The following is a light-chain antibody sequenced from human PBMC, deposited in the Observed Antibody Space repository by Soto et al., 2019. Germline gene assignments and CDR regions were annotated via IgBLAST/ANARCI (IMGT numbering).Light chain of an antibody. CDR3: SSYAGSNNFV. J-gene: IGLJ1*01. V-gene: IGLV2-8*01. Sequence: QSALTQPPSASGSPGQSVTISCTGTSSDVGGYNYVSWYQQHPGKAPKLMIYEVSKRPSGVPDRFSGSKPGNTASLTVSGLHAEDEADYYCSSYAGSNNFVFGTGTKLTVL. CDR2: EVS. CDR1: SSDVGGYNY.